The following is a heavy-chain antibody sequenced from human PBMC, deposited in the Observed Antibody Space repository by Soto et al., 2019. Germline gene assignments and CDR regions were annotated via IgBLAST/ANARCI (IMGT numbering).Heavy chain of an antibody. CDR2: IYYSGST. D-gene: IGHD2-2*01. CDR1: GGSISSGGYY. J-gene: IGHJ5*02. CDR3: ARRLVVVVPAATNFDWFDP. Sequence: QVQLQESGPGLVKPSQTLSLTCTVSGGSISSGGYYWSWIRQHPGKGLEWIGYIYYSGSTYYNPSRKSRVTISVDTSKNQFSLKLSSVTAADTAVYYCARRLVVVVPAATNFDWFDPWGQGTLVTVSS. V-gene: IGHV4-31*03.